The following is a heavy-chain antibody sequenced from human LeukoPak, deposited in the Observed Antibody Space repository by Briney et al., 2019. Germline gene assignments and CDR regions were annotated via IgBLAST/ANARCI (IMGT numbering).Heavy chain of an antibody. D-gene: IGHD3-10*01. Sequence: GGSLRLSGAASGFTFSSYSMNWVRQAPGKGLEWVSSISSSSSYIYYADSVKGRFTISRDNAKNSLYLQMNSLRAEDTAVYYCARGKEEIRGVITYWGQGTLVTVSS. J-gene: IGHJ4*02. CDR1: GFTFSSYS. CDR2: ISSSSSYI. V-gene: IGHV3-21*01. CDR3: ARGKEEIRGVITY.